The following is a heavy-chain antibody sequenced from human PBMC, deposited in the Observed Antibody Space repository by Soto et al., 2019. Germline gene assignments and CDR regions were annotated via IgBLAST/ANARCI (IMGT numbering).Heavy chain of an antibody. CDR1: GGTFNTHT. Sequence: QVHLVQFGAEVRKPGSSVKVSCTASGGTFNTHTISWVRQAPGLGLEWMGRIIPMLGMSNSPHKFQCRVSITADKSTSTVHMALSRLTSDDTAVYSCATSYGSGSSHFDSWGQGTLVTVSS. J-gene: IGHJ4*02. CDR2: IIPMLGMS. V-gene: IGHV1-69*02. D-gene: IGHD3-10*01. CDR3: ATSYGSGSSHFDS.